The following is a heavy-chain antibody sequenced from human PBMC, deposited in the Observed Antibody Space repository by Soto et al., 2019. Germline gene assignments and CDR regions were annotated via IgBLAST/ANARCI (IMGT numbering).Heavy chain of an antibody. CDR2: IGGSGDST. D-gene: IGHD3-16*01. J-gene: IGHJ6*02. CDR3: AKDSLGGGLHLGPQNYYGLDV. V-gene: IGHV3-23*01. Sequence: GGYLRLSCAASGFTFRSYAMSWVRRAPGKGLEWVSGIGGSGDSTHYADSVKGRFTISRDTSRDTLYLQMNSLRAEDTAVYYCAKDSLGGGLHLGPQNYYGLDVWGQGTTVTVSS. CDR1: GFTFRSYA.